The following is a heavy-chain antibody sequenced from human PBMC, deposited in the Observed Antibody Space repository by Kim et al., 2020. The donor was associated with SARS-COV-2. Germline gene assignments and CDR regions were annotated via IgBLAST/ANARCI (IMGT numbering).Heavy chain of an antibody. J-gene: IGHJ6*02. CDR2: ISSSSSYI. CDR1: GFTFSSYS. D-gene: IGHD2-15*01. V-gene: IGHV3-21*01. CDR3: ARDQEDIVVVVAATLMGGMDV. Sequence: GGSLRLSCAASGFTFSSYSMNWVRQAPGKGLEWVSSISSSSSYIYYADSVKGRFTISRDNAKNSLYLQMNSLRAEDTAVYYCARDQEDIVVVVAATLMGGMDVWGQGTTVTVSS.